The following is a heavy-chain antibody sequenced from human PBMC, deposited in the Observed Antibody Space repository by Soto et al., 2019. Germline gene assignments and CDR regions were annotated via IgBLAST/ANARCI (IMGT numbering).Heavy chain of an antibody. CDR1: GGTFSSYA. J-gene: IGHJ5*02. V-gene: IGHV1-69*13. CDR3: ARGSMSVYYYDTYNWFDP. Sequence: SVKVACKASGGTFSSYAISWVRQAPGQGLEWMGGIIPIFGTANYAQKFQGRVTITADESTSTAYMELSSARSEDTAVYYCARGSMSVYYYDTYNWFDPWGQGTLVTVSS. D-gene: IGHD3-22*01. CDR2: IIPIFGTA.